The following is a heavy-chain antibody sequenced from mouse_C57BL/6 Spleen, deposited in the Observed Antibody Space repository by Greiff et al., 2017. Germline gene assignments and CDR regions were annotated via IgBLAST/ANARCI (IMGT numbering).Heavy chain of an antibody. D-gene: IGHD1-1*01. J-gene: IGHJ1*03. CDR1: GFNIKDYY. CDR2: IDPEDGET. Sequence: EVQLQQSGAELVKPGASVKLSCTASGFNIKDYYMHWVKQRTEQGLEWIGRIDPEDGETKYAPKFQGKATRTADTSSNTAYLQLSSLTSEATAVYSCAWAGVSTVVAPHFDVWGTGTTVTVSS. V-gene: IGHV14-2*01. CDR3: AWAGVSTVVAPHFDV.